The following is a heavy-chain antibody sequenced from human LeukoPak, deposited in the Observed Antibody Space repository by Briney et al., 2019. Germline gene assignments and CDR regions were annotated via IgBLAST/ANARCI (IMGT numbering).Heavy chain of an antibody. CDR1: GGSFSGYY. CDR3: ARGPRTMVRGVTGSPQFDY. V-gene: IGHV4-34*01. CDR2: INHSGST. Sequence: SETLSLTCAVYGGSFSGYYWSWIRQPPGKGLEWIGEINHSGSTNYNPSLKSRVTISVDTSKNQFSLKLSSVTAADTAVYYRARGPRTMVRGVTGSPQFDYWGQGTLVTVSS. D-gene: IGHD3-10*01. J-gene: IGHJ4*02.